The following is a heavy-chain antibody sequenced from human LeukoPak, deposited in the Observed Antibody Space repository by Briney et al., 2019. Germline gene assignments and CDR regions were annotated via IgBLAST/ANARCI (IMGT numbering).Heavy chain of an antibody. CDR1: GFTFTSYW. Sequence: GGSLSLSCAASGFTFTSYWMSWVRQAPGKGLEWVANIKQDGSEKYYVDSVKGRFTISRDNAKNSLYLQMNSLRAEDTAVYYCARDAGGWGYYFDYWGQGTLVTVSS. V-gene: IGHV3-7*04. CDR2: IKQDGSEK. J-gene: IGHJ4*02. CDR3: ARDAGGWGYYFDY. D-gene: IGHD6-19*01.